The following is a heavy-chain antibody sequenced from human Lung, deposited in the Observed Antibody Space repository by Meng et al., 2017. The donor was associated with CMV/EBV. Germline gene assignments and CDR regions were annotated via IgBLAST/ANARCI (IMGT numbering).Heavy chain of an antibody. Sequence: GGSLRLSCAASGFTFSSYSMNWVRQAPGKGLEWVSSISTSSTYIYYSDSVRGRFTISRDNAKNSVYLQMNSLRAEDTAVYYCARERGSGGYCRTTTCSKGYYYYYGMDVWGQGTTVTVSS. J-gene: IGHJ6*02. V-gene: IGHV3-21*01. CDR3: ARERGSGGYCRTTTCSKGYYYYYGMDV. D-gene: IGHD2-2*01. CDR1: GFTFSSYS. CDR2: ISTSSTYI.